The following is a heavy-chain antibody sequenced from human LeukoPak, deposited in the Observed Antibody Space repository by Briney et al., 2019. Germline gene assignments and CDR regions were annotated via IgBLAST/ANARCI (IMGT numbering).Heavy chain of an antibody. Sequence: SRTLSLTCTVAGGSVTSSGQYWTWICQHPGKGLEWIGDIFHSGSTNYNPSLKSRIIMSVDTSKNQFSLILSSATAADTAVYFCARRTTWLYFNALDVWGPGTTVTVSS. CDR2: IFHSGST. CDR3: ARRTTWLYFNALDV. V-gene: IGHV4-31*03. CDR1: GGSVTSSGQY. D-gene: IGHD5-24*01. J-gene: IGHJ6*02.